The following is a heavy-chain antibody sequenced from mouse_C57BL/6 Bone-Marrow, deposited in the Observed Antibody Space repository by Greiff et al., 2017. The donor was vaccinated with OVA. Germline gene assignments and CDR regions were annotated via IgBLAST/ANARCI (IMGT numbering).Heavy chain of an antibody. J-gene: IGHJ4*01. CDR1: GFNINDYY. V-gene: IGHV14-2*01. CDR2: IDPEDGET. CDR3: AGGGGAMDY. Sequence: VQLKESGAELVKPGASVKLSCTASGFNINDYYMHWVKQRTEQGLEWIGRIDPEDGETKYAPKFQGKATITADQSSNTAYMQLSSLTSEDTAVYFGAGGGGAMDYWGQGTSVTVSS.